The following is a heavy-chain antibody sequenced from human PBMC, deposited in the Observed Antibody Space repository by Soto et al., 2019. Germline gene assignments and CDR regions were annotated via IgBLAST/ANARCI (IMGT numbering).Heavy chain of an antibody. V-gene: IGHV3-21*01. CDR3: ARDPRTNYGSGSYYSYYYYYYMDV. D-gene: IGHD3-10*01. CDR2: ISSSSSYI. CDR1: GFTFSTYS. J-gene: IGHJ6*03. Sequence: EVQLVESGGGRVKPGGSLRLSCAASGFTFSTYSMNWVRQAPWKGLEWVSSISSSSSYIYYEDSVKGRFTLSIDNAKNSLYLQMNSLRAEDTAVYYCARDPRTNYGSGSYYSYYYYYYMDVWGKGTTVTVSS.